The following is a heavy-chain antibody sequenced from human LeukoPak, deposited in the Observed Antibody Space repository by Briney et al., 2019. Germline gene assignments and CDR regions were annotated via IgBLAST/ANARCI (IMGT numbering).Heavy chain of an antibody. D-gene: IGHD2-2*01. Sequence: SQTLSLTCAISGDSVSSNSVTWNWIRQSPSRGLEWLGRTYYRSTWYNDYAVSVRGRVTVNPDTSKNQFSLHLNSVTPEDTAVYYCARRLTQYDCFDPWGQGILVTVSS. J-gene: IGHJ5*02. V-gene: IGHV6-1*01. CDR3: ARRLTQYDCFDP. CDR1: GDSVSSNSVT. CDR2: TYYRSTWYN.